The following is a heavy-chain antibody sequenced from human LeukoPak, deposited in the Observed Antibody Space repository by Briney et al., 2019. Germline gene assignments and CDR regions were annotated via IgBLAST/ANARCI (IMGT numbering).Heavy chain of an antibody. CDR3: ARGGAAAGPYYYYGMDV. Sequence: SGTLSLTCAVSGGSISSSNWWSWVRQPPGKGLEWIGEIYQSGSTNYNPSLKSRVTISVDKSKNQFSLKLSSVTAADTAVYYCARGGAAAGPYYYYGMDVWGQGTTVTVSS. CDR2: IYQSGST. D-gene: IGHD6-13*01. J-gene: IGHJ6*02. V-gene: IGHV4-4*02. CDR1: GGSISSSNW.